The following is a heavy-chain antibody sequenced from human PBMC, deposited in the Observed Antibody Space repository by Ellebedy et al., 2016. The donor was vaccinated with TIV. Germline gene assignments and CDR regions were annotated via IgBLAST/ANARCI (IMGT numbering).Heavy chain of an antibody. CDR2: TYYTGST. CDR3: ARATTVMVSRRFEY. Sequence: SETLSLTCTVSGGSMTSFYWNWLRQPPGKGLEWLGYTYYTGSTNYKPSLKSRLAISIDRAKNQFSLNLNSVTAADTAVYYCARATTVMVSRRFEYWGQGILVTVSP. CDR1: GGSMTSFY. V-gene: IGHV4-59*01. J-gene: IGHJ4*02. D-gene: IGHD5-18*01.